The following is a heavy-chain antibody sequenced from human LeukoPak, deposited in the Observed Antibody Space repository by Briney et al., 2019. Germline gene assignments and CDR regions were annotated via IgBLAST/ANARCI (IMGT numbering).Heavy chain of an antibody. Sequence: GGSLRLSCAASGFTFSSYGMHWVRQAPGKGLEWVAVIWYGGSNKYYADSVKGRFTISRDNSKNTLYLQMNSLRAEDTAVYYCAKGYYYDSSEFGFDYWGQGTLVTVSS. V-gene: IGHV3-33*06. D-gene: IGHD3-22*01. CDR3: AKGYYYDSSEFGFDY. J-gene: IGHJ4*02. CDR1: GFTFSSYG. CDR2: IWYGGSNK.